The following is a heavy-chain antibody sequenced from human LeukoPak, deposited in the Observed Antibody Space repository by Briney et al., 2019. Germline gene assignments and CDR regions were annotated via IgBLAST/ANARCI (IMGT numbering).Heavy chain of an antibody. CDR1: GFTFSSYS. J-gene: IGHJ4*02. CDR3: ARDHGRGSTDYFDY. D-gene: IGHD3-10*01. V-gene: IGHV3-21*01. Sequence: GGSLRLSCAPSGFTFSSYSMNWLRHAPGKGLEWVSSFSSDGSYIHYADSVKGRFSISRDTAKNSLYLQMNSLGVDDTAVYYCARDHGRGSTDYFDYWGQGTLVTVSS. CDR2: FSSDGSYI.